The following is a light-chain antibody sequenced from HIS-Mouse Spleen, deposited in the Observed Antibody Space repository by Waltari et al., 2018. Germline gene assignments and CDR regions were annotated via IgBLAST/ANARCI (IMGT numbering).Light chain of an antibody. Sequence: SYELTQPPSVSVSPGQTARITCSGDALPKKYAYCYQQKSGQAPVLVIYEDSKRPSGIPEGFAGSSSGTMATWTISGAQVEDEADYYCYSTDSSGNHRVFGGGTKLTVL. J-gene: IGLJ2*01. CDR3: YSTDSSGNHRV. CDR2: EDS. V-gene: IGLV3-10*01. CDR1: ALPKKY.